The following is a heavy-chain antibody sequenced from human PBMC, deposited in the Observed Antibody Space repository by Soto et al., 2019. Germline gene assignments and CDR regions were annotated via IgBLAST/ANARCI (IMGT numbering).Heavy chain of an antibody. CDR2: IYPGDSDT. J-gene: IGHJ3*02. Sequence: PGESLKISCKGSGYSFTSYWIGWVRQMPGKGLEWMGIIYPGDSDTRHSPSFQGQVTISADKSISTAYLQWSSLKASDTSMYYCAGRRVLRYFDWSPFSPPAGAAFDIWGQGTMVTVSS. V-gene: IGHV5-51*01. CDR1: GYSFTSYW. D-gene: IGHD3-9*01. CDR3: AGRRVLRYFDWSPFSPPAGAAFDI.